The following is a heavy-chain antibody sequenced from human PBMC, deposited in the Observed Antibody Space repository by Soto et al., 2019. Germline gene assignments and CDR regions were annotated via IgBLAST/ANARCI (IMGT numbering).Heavy chain of an antibody. D-gene: IGHD3-10*01. Sequence: EVQVLQSGGGLVQPGGSLRLSCAASGLTFSRFAMSWVRQAPGKGLEWVATIHGSGAITNYADSVRGRFTISRDNSKDTMYLQLNTLRVEDTAVYYCAKDKGLGSYTNWCFDVWGRGTLVTVSS. CDR2: IHGSGAIT. J-gene: IGHJ2*01. V-gene: IGHV3-23*01. CDR3: AKDKGLGSYTNWCFDV. CDR1: GLTFSRFA.